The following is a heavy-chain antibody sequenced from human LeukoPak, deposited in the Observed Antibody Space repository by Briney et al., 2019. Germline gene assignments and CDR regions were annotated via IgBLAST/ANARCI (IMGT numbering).Heavy chain of an antibody. CDR1: GLTVSSNY. D-gene: IGHD1-14*01. V-gene: IGHV3-53*01. Sequence: GRSLRLSCAASGLTVSSNYMSWVRQAPGKGLEWVSVIYSGGSTSYADSVKGRFTISRDNSKNTLYLQMNSLRAEDTAVYYCARDRAGYYFDYWGQGTLVTVSS. J-gene: IGHJ4*02. CDR2: IYSGGST. CDR3: ARDRAGYYFDY.